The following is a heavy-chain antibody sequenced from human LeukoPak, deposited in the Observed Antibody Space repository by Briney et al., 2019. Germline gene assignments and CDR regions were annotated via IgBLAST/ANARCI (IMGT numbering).Heavy chain of an antibody. Sequence: ASVKVSCKASGYIFVNYGISRVRQAPGQGLEWLGWMSAYNGNTISAQKFQDRMTMATDTPTNIAYLELRSLTLDDTAVYFCARDYSYNILTGQVDYFDFWGQGTLVAVSS. CDR2: MSAYNGNT. V-gene: IGHV1-18*01. CDR1: GYIFVNYG. J-gene: IGHJ4*02. D-gene: IGHD3-9*01. CDR3: ARDYSYNILTGQVDYFDF.